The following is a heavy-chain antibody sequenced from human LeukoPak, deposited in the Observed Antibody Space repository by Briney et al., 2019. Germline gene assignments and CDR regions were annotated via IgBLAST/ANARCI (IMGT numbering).Heavy chain of an antibody. CDR3: ARRYCSSTSCYYFDY. Sequence: ASVKVSCKASGYTFTSYYMHWVRQAPGQGLEWMGIINPSGGSTSYAQKFQGRVTMTRDTSTSTVYMELSSLTSEDTAVYYCARRYCSSTSCYYFDYWGQGTLVTVSS. V-gene: IGHV1-46*01. CDR1: GYTFTSYY. D-gene: IGHD2-2*01. CDR2: INPSGGST. J-gene: IGHJ4*02.